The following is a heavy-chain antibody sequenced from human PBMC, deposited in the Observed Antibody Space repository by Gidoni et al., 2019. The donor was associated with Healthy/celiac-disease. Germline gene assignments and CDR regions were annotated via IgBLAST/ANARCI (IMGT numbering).Heavy chain of an antibody. Sequence: QVQLQQCGAGLLQPSEPLSLPCAVYGGSFSGYYWSWIRQPPGKGLEWIGEINHSGSTNYNPSLKSRVTIAVDTSKNQCSLKLSSVTAADTAVYYCARGRGYFDYWGQGTLVTVSS. CDR3: ARGRGYFDY. CDR2: INHSGST. D-gene: IGHD3-10*01. J-gene: IGHJ4*02. V-gene: IGHV4-34*01. CDR1: GGSFSGYY.